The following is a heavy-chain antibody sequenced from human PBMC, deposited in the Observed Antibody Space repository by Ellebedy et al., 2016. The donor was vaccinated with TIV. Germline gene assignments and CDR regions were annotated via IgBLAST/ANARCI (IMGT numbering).Heavy chain of an antibody. J-gene: IGHJ4*02. CDR1: DYSITSGYY. CDR3: ARENNDSGVGGFDY. CDR2: IYHSGLT. D-gene: IGHD1-26*01. Sequence: MPSDTLSLTCSVPDYSITSGYYWGWIRQPPGGGLEWIGNIYHSGLTYYNPSLKSRVTISVDTSKNQFSLKLGSVTAADTAMYYCARENNDSGVGGFDYWGQGTLVTVSS. V-gene: IGHV4-38-2*02.